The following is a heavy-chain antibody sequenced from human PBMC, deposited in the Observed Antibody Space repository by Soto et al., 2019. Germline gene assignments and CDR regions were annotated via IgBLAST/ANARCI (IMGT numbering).Heavy chain of an antibody. J-gene: IGHJ4*02. D-gene: IGHD5-18*01. V-gene: IGHV1-69*02. Sequence: ASVKVSCKASGGTFSSYTISWVRQAPGQGLEWMGRIIPILGIANYAQKFQGRVTITADKSTSTAYMELSSLRSEDTAVYYCARAPDGPNTAMATPFDYWGQGTLVTVSS. CDR2: IIPILGIA. CDR3: ARAPDGPNTAMATPFDY. CDR1: GGTFSSYT.